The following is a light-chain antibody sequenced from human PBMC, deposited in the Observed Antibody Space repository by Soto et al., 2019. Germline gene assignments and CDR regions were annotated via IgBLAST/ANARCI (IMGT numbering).Light chain of an antibody. V-gene: IGLV2-8*01. Sequence: QSVLTQPPSASGSPGQSVTISCTGTSSDVGAYDYVSWYQQHPGKAPKLMIYEINKRPSGVPDRFSGSKSGNSASLTVSGLQAEDEADYYGSSFAGSNNFPYVFGTGTKLTVL. CDR3: SSFAGSNNFPYV. J-gene: IGLJ1*01. CDR2: EIN. CDR1: SSDVGAYDY.